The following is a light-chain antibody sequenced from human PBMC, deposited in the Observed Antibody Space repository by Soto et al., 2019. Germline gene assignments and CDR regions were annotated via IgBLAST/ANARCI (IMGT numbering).Light chain of an antibody. CDR2: GAS. Sequence: ERVMPQAAGALSESPGERATLSCRASQSVSSNLAWYQQKPGQAPRLLIYGASTRATGIPARFSGSGSGTEFTLTISSLQSQDFAVYYCQQYNDWPLWTFGQGTKVDI. CDR1: QSVSSN. CDR3: QQYNDWPLWT. J-gene: IGKJ1*01. V-gene: IGKV3-15*01.